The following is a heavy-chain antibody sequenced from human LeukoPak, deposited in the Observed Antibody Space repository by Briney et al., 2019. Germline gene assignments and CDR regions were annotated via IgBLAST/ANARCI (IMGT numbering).Heavy chain of an antibody. CDR1: GGTFSSYA. Sequence: ASVKVSCKASGGTFSSYAISWVRQAPGQGLEWMGGIIPIFGTANYAQKFQDRVTITADESTSTAYMELSSLRSEDTAVYYCARVGITMVRGVSPGYYFDYWGQGTLVTVSS. D-gene: IGHD3-10*01. J-gene: IGHJ4*02. CDR3: ARVGITMVRGVSPGYYFDY. CDR2: IIPIFGTA. V-gene: IGHV1-69*13.